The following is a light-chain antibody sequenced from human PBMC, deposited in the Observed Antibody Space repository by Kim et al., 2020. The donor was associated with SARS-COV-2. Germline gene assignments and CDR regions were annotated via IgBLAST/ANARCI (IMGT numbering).Light chain of an antibody. CDR3: SAWDSSLTGWV. Sequence: QAGLTQPPSVSKDLRQTATLTCTGNSNNVGYQGAVWLQQHQGHPPKLLSYRDNNRPSGISERFSASRSGNTASLTITGLQPEDEADYYCSAWDSSLTGWVFGGGTK. CDR2: RDN. CDR1: SNNVGYQG. J-gene: IGLJ3*02. V-gene: IGLV10-54*01.